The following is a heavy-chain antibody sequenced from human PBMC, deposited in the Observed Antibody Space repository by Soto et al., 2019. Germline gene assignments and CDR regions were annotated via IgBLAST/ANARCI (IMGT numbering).Heavy chain of an antibody. CDR3: ARYAVIAAAGTDWFEP. J-gene: IGHJ5*02. D-gene: IGHD6-13*01. Sequence: EVQLVESGGGLVQPGGSLRLSCAASGFTVSSNYMSWVRQAPGKGLEWVSVIYSGGSTYYADSVKGRFTISRDNSKNTLYLQMNSLRAEDTAVYYCARYAVIAAAGTDWFEPWGQGTLVTVSS. CDR2: IYSGGST. V-gene: IGHV3-66*01. CDR1: GFTVSSNY.